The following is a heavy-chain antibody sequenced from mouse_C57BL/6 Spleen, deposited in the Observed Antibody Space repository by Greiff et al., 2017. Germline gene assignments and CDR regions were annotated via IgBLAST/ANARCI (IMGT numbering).Heavy chain of an antibody. CDR1: GFTFSSYA. D-gene: IGHD4-1*01. CDR3: TRSSNWPGFAY. Sequence: EVKLEESGEGLVKPGGSLKLSCAASGFTFSSYAMSWVRQTPEKRLEWVAYISSGGDYIYYADTVKGRFTISRDNARNTLYLQMSSLKSEDTAMYYCTRSSNWPGFAYWGQGTLVTVSA. CDR2: ISSGGDYI. V-gene: IGHV5-9-1*02. J-gene: IGHJ3*01.